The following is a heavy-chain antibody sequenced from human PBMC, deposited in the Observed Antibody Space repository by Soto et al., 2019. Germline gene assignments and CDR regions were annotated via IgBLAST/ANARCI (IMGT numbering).Heavy chain of an antibody. V-gene: IGHV4-4*02. CDR3: ARDPYYYDSGDKGGFDP. Sequence: SETLSLTCAVSGGSLSSTHWWSWVRQPPRKGLEWIGEIYHTGTTNYNPSLQSRVTISVDKSNNQFSLNLSSVTAADTAVYYCARDPYYYDSGDKGGFDPWGQGTLVTVAS. J-gene: IGHJ5*02. CDR2: IYHTGTT. D-gene: IGHD3-10*01. CDR1: GGSLSSTHW.